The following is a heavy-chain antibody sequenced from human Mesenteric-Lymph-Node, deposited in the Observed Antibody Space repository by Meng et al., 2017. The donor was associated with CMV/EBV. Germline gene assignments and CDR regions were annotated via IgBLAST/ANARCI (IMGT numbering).Heavy chain of an antibody. D-gene: IGHD6-13*01. CDR1: GFTFSSYD. CDR2: IDSGGSST. V-gene: IGHV3-23*03. Sequence: GGSLRLSCAASGFTFSSYDMNWVRQAPGKGLEWVSVIDSGGSSTYYADSVKGRFTISRDNSKNTLYLQMNSLRAEDTAVYYCAKDPVAATGIWYFDLWGRGTLVTAPQ. CDR3: AKDPVAATGIWYFDL. J-gene: IGHJ2*01.